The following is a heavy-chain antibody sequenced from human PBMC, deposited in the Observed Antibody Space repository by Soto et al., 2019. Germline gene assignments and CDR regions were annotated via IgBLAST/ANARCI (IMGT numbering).Heavy chain of an antibody. V-gene: IGHV1-2*04. Sequence: QVHLVQSGAEVKRAGASVTVSCKASGYSFSDHYINWVRQAPGQGLQWMGCINPKSGDRRYAELFRGLVFRTKGTSISTAYMEVRGLKTDVTAVYFCARGADVGLEVASFDLWGQGTLVAVAA. J-gene: IGHJ4*02. CDR2: INPKSGDR. CDR3: ARGADVGLEVASFDL. CDR1: GYSFSDHY. D-gene: IGHD5-12*01.